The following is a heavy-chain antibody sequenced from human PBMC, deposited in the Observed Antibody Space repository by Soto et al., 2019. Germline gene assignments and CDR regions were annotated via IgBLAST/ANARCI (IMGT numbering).Heavy chain of an antibody. D-gene: IGHD3-16*01. J-gene: IGHJ4*02. CDR2: TSYDGSNN. CDR1: GFTFRSYV. V-gene: IGHV3-33*05. CDR3: ARWGTTGGLDV. Sequence: QVQLVESGGGVVQPGTSLRLSCVGSGFTFRSYVIHWVRQAPGKGLEWVALTSYDGSNNFYGDSVKGRFTISRDNSRNTVELQMDSLRVEDTALYYCARWGTTGGLDVCGQGTLVSVSS.